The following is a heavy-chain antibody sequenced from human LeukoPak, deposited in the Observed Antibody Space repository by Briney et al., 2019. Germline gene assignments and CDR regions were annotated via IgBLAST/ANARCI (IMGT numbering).Heavy chain of an antibody. CDR2: IYSDNT. J-gene: IGHJ4*02. V-gene: IGHV3-23*03. CDR3: ATPRIADHYFDY. Sequence: GGSLRLSCAASGFTFSSYAMSWVRQAPGKGLEWVSFIYSDNTHDSDSVKGRFTISRDNSKNSLYLQMNSLRAEDTAVYYCATPRIADHYFDYWGQGTLVTVSS. D-gene: IGHD6-13*01. CDR1: GFTFSSYA.